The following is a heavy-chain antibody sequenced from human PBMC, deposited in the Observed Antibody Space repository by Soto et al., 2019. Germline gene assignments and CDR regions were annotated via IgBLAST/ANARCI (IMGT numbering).Heavy chain of an antibody. CDR1: GGSISSYY. V-gene: IGHV4-59*08. D-gene: IGHD3-10*01. CDR2: IYYSGST. Sequence: SETLSLTCTVSGGSISSYYWSWIRQPPGKGLEWIGYIYYSGSTNYNPSLKSRVTISVDTSKNQFSLKLSSVTAADTAVYYCARHPPPYYYGSGSFDYWGQGTLVTAPQ. J-gene: IGHJ4*02. CDR3: ARHPPPYYYGSGSFDY.